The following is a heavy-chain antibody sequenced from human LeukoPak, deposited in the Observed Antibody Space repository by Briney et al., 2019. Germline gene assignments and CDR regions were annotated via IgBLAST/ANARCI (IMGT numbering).Heavy chain of an antibody. CDR2: INHSGST. CDR3: ARETYNWNDLYYYYGMDV. D-gene: IGHD1-1*01. J-gene: IGHJ6*02. Sequence: PSETLSLTCAVYGGSFSGYYWSWIRQPPGKGLEWIGEINHSGSTNYNPSLKSRVTISVDTSKNQFSLKLSSVTAADTAVYYCARETYNWNDLYYYYGMDVWGQGTTVTVSS. CDR1: GGSFSGYY. V-gene: IGHV4-34*01.